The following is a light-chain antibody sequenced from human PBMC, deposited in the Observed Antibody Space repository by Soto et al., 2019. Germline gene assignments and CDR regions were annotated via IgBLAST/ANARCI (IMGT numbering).Light chain of an antibody. V-gene: IGLV2-23*01. CDR3: CSYAGSSTLV. CDR2: EGN. CDR1: SSDVGSYNL. Sequence: QSALTQPASVSGSPGQSITISCTGTSSDVGSYNLVSWYQQHPGKAPKPMIYEGNKRPSGVSNRFSGSKSGNTASLTISGLQAEDEADYYCCSYAGSSTLVFGGGTKVTVL. J-gene: IGLJ3*02.